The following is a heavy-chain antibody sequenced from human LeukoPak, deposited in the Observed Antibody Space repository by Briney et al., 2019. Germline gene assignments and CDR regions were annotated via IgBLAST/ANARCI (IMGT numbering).Heavy chain of an antibody. Sequence: ASVKVSCKASGYTFTRYAFSWVRQAPGQGLEWLGWISAYNRNTIYAQKFQGRVTLTTDTPTSTAHMELGNLGSEDTAVYYCARAATMIVVVNWFDPWGQGTLVTVSS. CDR1: GYTFTRYA. D-gene: IGHD3-22*01. CDR3: ARAATMIVVVNWFDP. J-gene: IGHJ5*02. V-gene: IGHV1-18*01. CDR2: ISAYNRNT.